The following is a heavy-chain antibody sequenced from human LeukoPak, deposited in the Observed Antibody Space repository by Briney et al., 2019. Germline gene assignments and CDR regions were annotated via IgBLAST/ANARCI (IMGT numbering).Heavy chain of an antibody. CDR3: ARDRSSTSCFDY. V-gene: IGHV4-59*01. J-gene: IGHJ4*02. Sequence: PSETLSLTCTVSGGSISSYYWSWIRQPLGKGLEWIGYIYYSGSTNYNPSLKSRVTISVDTSKNQFSLKLSSVTAADTAVYYCARDRSSTSCFDYWGQGTLVTVSS. CDR1: GGSISSYY. CDR2: IYYSGST. D-gene: IGHD2-2*01.